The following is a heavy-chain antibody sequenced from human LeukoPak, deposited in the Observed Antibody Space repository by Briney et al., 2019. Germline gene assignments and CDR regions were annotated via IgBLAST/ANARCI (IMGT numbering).Heavy chain of an antibody. CDR2: IRSKANSYAT. CDR1: GFTFSGSA. Sequence: GGXLRLSCAASGFTFSGSAMHWVRQASGKGLEWVGRIRSKANSYATAYAASVKGRFTISRDDSKNTAYLQMNSLKTEDTAVYYCTTTGDSTFDYWGQGTLVTVSS. D-gene: IGHD6-13*01. CDR3: TTTGDSTFDY. V-gene: IGHV3-73*01. J-gene: IGHJ4*02.